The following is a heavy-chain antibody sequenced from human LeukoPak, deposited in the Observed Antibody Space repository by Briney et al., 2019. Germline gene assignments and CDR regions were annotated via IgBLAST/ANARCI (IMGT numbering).Heavy chain of an antibody. V-gene: IGHV1-69*13. Sequence: SVKVSCKASGGTFISYAISWVRQAPGQGLEWMGGIIPIFGTANYAQKFQGRVTITADESTSTAYMELSSLRSEDTAVYYCARVQLSYCSSTSCYEFDYWGQGTLVTVSS. D-gene: IGHD2-2*01. CDR1: GGTFISYA. CDR2: IIPIFGTA. CDR3: ARVQLSYCSSTSCYEFDY. J-gene: IGHJ4*02.